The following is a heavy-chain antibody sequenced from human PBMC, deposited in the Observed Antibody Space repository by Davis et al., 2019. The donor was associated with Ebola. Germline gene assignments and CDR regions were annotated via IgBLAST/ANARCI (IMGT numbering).Heavy chain of an antibody. V-gene: IGHV5-51*01. J-gene: IGHJ3*02. Sequence: GGSLRLSCKGSGYSFTSYWIGWVRQMPGKGLEWVGIIYPGDSDTKYSPSFQGQVTISGDKSISTAYLQWSSLKASDTAMYYCARTLSSGYRDRFDIWGQGTMVTVSS. D-gene: IGHD3-22*01. CDR1: GYSFTSYW. CDR3: ARTLSSGYRDRFDI. CDR2: IYPGDSDT.